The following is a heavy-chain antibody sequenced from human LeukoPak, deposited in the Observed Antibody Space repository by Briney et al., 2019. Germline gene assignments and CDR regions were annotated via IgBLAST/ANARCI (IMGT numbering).Heavy chain of an antibody. D-gene: IGHD1-26*01. Sequence: GRSLRLSCAASGFTFSSYGMHWVRQAPGKGLEWVAVIWYDGSNKYYADSVKGRFTISRDNSKNTLYLQMNSLRAEDTAVYYCARDGGSYYYGTDYWGQGTLVTVSS. V-gene: IGHV3-33*01. CDR1: GFTFSSYG. CDR2: IWYDGSNK. J-gene: IGHJ4*02. CDR3: ARDGGSYYYGTDY.